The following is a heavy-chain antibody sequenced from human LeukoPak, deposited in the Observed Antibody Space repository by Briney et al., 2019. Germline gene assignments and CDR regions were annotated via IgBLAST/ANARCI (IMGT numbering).Heavy chain of an antibody. D-gene: IGHD5-24*01. Sequence: APVKVSCKASGYTFTGYYMHWVRQAPGQGLEWMGWINPNSGGTTYAEKFQGRVTMTRDTSISTAYMELSRLRSDDTAVYYCARDRTGMATINWGQGTLVTVSS. CDR3: ARDRTGMATIN. J-gene: IGHJ4*02. CDR1: GYTFTGYY. V-gene: IGHV1-2*02. CDR2: INPNSGGT.